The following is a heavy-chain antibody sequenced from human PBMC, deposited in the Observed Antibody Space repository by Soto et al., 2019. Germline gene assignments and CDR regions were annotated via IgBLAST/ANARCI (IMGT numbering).Heavy chain of an antibody. D-gene: IGHD6-13*01. CDR3: AKADSSSWHHDAFDI. Sequence: GGSLRLSCAASGFTFSSYAMSWVRQAPGKGLEWVSAISGSGGSTYYANSVKGRFTISRDNSKNTLYLQMNSLRAEDTAVYYCAKADSSSWHHDAFDIWGQGTMVTVSS. CDR1: GFTFSSYA. CDR2: ISGSGGST. V-gene: IGHV3-23*01. J-gene: IGHJ3*02.